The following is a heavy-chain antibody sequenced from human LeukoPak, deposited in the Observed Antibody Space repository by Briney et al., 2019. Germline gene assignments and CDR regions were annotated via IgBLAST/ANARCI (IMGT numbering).Heavy chain of an antibody. V-gene: IGHV3-23*01. CDR3: ANTYSSSWYPLFDS. CDR1: GFTFNNFA. Sequence: GGSLRLSCAASGFTFNNFAMDWVRQAPGKVLEWVSAISGSGGSTFDADSVKGRFTISRDNSKNTLYLQMNSLRAEDTAVYYCANTYSSSWYPLFDSWGQGTLVTVSS. D-gene: IGHD6-13*01. CDR2: ISGSGGST. J-gene: IGHJ4*02.